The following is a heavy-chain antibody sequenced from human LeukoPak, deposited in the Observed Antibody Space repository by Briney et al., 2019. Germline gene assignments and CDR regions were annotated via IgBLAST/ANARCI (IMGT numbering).Heavy chain of an antibody. CDR2: ISAYNGNT. D-gene: IGHD6-19*01. V-gene: IGHV1-18*01. CDR3: ARARGGIAVAGTEYYFDY. J-gene: IGHJ4*02. CDR1: GYTFTGYG. Sequence: ASVKVSCKASGYTFTGYGISWVRQAPGQGLEWMGWISAYNGNTNYAQKLQGRVTMTTDTSTSTAYMELRSLRSDDTAVYHCARARGGIAVAGTEYYFDYWGQGTLVTVSS.